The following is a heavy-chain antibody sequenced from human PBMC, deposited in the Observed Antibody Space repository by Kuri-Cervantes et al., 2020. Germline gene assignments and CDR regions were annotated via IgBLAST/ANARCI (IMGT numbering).Heavy chain of an antibody. CDR1: GGSFSGYY. Sequence: SETLSLTCAVYGGSFSGYYWSWIRQPPGKGLEWIGEMNDSGSANYNPSLKSRVTISIDKSKNQFSLKLSSVTAADTAVYYCARGTTWGQGTLVTVSS. CDR2: MNDSGSA. V-gene: IGHV4-34*01. CDR3: ARGTT. J-gene: IGHJ5*02.